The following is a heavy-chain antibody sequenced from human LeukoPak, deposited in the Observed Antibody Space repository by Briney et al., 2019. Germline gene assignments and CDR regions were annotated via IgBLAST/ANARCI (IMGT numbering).Heavy chain of an antibody. V-gene: IGHV3-21*01. CDR3: AREGRIAAAGSFDY. D-gene: IGHD6-13*01. CDR2: ISSSSSYI. Sequence: GGSLRLSCAASGFTFSSYSMNWVRQAPGKGLEWVSSISSSSSYIYYADSVKGRFTISRDNAKNSLYLQMNSLRAEDTAVYYCAREGRIAAAGSFDYWGQGPLVTVSS. CDR1: GFTFSSYS. J-gene: IGHJ4*02.